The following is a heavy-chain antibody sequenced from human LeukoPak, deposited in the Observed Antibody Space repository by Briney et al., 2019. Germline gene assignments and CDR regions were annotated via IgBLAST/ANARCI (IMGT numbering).Heavy chain of an antibody. CDR3: ARLQGVSTFDY. Sequence: PGRSLTLSCAASGFTFSSNGMQWVRQAPGKGLEWVALVWYDGSKKYYADSVKGRFTISRDNSENTLYLQLNSLRAEDTAIYNCARLQGVSTFDYWGQGTLVTVSS. D-gene: IGHD5/OR15-5a*01. CDR2: VWYDGSKK. CDR1: GFTFSSNG. J-gene: IGHJ4*02. V-gene: IGHV3-33*01.